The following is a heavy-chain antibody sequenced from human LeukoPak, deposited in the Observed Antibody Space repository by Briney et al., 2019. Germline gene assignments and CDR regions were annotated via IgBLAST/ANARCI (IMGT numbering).Heavy chain of an antibody. Sequence: SETLSLTCTVSGGSISSYYWSWIRQPPGKGLEWIGYIYYSGSTNYNPSLKSRVTISVDTSKNQFSLKLSSVTAADTAVYYCARVAPGAYDSRPRPFDYWGQGTLVTVSS. CDR1: GGSISSYY. J-gene: IGHJ4*02. CDR2: IYYSGST. D-gene: IGHD3-22*01. CDR3: ARVAPGAYDSRPRPFDY. V-gene: IGHV4-59*01.